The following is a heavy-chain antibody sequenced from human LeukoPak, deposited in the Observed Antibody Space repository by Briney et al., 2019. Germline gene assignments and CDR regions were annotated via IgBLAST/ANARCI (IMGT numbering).Heavy chain of an antibody. CDR3: ARSPTSWYFDY. D-gene: IGHD2-2*01. CDR1: GFTFSGSG. Sequence: GGSLRLSCAASGFTFSGSGMHWVRQAPGKGLEWVAFIRYHGSDKYYADSVKGRFTISRDNSKNTLYLQMNSLRPEDTSVYYCARSPTSWYFDYWGEGTLVTVSS. V-gene: IGHV3-30*02. J-gene: IGHJ4*02. CDR2: IRYHGSDK.